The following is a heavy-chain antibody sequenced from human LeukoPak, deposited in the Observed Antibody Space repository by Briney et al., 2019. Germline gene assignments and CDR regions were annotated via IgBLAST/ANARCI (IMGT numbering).Heavy chain of an antibody. J-gene: IGHJ5*02. D-gene: IGHD2-2*01. Sequence: SGGSLRLSCAASGFTFSSYAMTWVRQVPGKGLEWVSVISGGGGSTYYADSVKGRFTISRDNSKNTLYLQMNSLRADDTAVYYCARSPTAINGYFDPWGQGTLVTVSS. CDR3: ARSPTAINGYFDP. CDR2: ISGGGGST. V-gene: IGHV3-23*01. CDR1: GFTFSSYA.